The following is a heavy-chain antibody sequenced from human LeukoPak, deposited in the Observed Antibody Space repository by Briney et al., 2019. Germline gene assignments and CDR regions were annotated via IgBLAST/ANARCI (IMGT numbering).Heavy chain of an antibody. J-gene: IGHJ3*02. CDR2: TYTGGNS. V-gene: IGHV3-53*01. D-gene: IGHD3-22*01. CDR3: ARGGRGSAAVVAPRSFDI. Sequence: GGSLRLSCRGSGFIYGNYWMTWVRQAPGKGLEWVSVTYTGGNSYYADSVKGRFIISRDISKNTLYLQMNSLRAEDSALYYCARGGRGSAAVVAPRSFDIWGQGTMVTVSS. CDR1: GFIYGNYW.